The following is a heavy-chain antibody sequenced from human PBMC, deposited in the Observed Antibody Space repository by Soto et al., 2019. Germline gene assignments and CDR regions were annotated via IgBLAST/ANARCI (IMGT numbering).Heavy chain of an antibody. D-gene: IGHD2-2*02. CDR3: ARGYCSSTICYIWDNWFDP. V-gene: IGHV4-4*02. CDR2: IYPSGRT. J-gene: IGHJ5*02. Sequence: TLSLTCVVSDGSISSSNWWSWVRQPPGKGLEWIGEIYPSGRTNYNPSLKSRVTISVDTSKNQFSLKLSSVTAADTAVYYCARGYCSSTICYIWDNWFDPWGQGTLVTVSS. CDR1: DGSISSSNW.